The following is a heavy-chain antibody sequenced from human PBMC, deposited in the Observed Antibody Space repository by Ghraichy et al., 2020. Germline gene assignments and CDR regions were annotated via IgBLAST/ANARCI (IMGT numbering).Heavy chain of an antibody. D-gene: IGHD6-13*01. CDR2: INHSGST. J-gene: IGHJ4*02. V-gene: IGHV4-34*01. CDR1: GGSFSGYY. CDR3: ARTGIAAAGTDY. Sequence: SETLSPTCAVYGGSFSGYYWSWIRQPPGKGLEWIGEINHSGSTNYNPSLKSRVTISVDTSKNQFSLKLSSVTAADTAVYYCARTGIAAAGTDYWGQGTLVTVSS.